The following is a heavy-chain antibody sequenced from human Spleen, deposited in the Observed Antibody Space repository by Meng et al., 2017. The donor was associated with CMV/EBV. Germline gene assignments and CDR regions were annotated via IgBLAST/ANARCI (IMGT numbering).Heavy chain of an antibody. Sequence: SETLSLTCTVSGASISSSSYYWGWIRQPPGEGLEWIGSIYYSGSTYYNPSLKSRVTISVGTSKNQFSLKLSSVTAADTAVYYCAGVVGVYGDYVGWGQGALVTVSS. D-gene: IGHD4-17*01. J-gene: IGHJ4*02. V-gene: IGHV4-39*01. CDR3: AGVVGVYGDYVG. CDR1: GASISSSSYY. CDR2: IYYSGST.